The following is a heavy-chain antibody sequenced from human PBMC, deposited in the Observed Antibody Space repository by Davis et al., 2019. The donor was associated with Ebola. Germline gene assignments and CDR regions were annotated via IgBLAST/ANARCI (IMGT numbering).Heavy chain of an antibody. D-gene: IGHD6-13*01. Sequence: GESLKISCAASGFTFSTNTMNWVRQAPGKGLEWVSSISSSSSDIYYADSVKGRFTISRDNAKNSLFLQMNSLRAEDTAVYYCASSSSWVLHFDYWGQGTLVTVSS. V-gene: IGHV3-21*01. CDR2: ISSSSSDI. J-gene: IGHJ4*02. CDR3: ASSSSWVLHFDY. CDR1: GFTFSTNT.